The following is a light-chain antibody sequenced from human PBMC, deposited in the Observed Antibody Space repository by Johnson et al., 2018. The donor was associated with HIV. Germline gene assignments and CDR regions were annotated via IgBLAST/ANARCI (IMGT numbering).Light chain of an antibody. CDR3: GTWDSRLSAGGGV. V-gene: IGLV1-51*01. CDR2: DNN. Sequence: QSVLTQPPSVSAATGQKVTISCSGSSSNIGNNYVSWYQQLPGTAPKLLIYDNNKRPSGIPDRFSGSKSGTSATLGITGLQTGDEADYYCGTWDSRLSAGGGVFGTGTKVTVL. J-gene: IGLJ1*01. CDR1: SSNIGNNY.